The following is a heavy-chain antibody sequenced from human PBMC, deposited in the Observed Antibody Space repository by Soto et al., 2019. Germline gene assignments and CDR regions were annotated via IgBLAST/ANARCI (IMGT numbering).Heavy chain of an antibody. CDR1: GYSFTSYW. CDR3: ARTRTFRLGFYYSAMDV. J-gene: IGHJ6*02. D-gene: IGHD3-16*01. CDR2: IYPGDSDT. Sequence: PGEALKLSCKGSGYSFTSYWIGWVRRMPGKGLEWMGIIYPGDSDTRHSPSFQGQVTISADKSISTAYLQWGSLKASDSAIYYCARTRTFRLGFYYSAMDVWGQGTTVTVSS. V-gene: IGHV5-51*01.